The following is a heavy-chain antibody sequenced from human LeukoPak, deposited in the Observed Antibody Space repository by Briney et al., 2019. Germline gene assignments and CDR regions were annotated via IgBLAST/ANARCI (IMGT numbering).Heavy chain of an antibody. D-gene: IGHD6-19*01. J-gene: IGHJ4*02. Sequence: GGSLRLSCAVSGFTFSGFWMSWSRQAPGKGLEWVASINSDGSEGYYADVVKGRFTISRDNSRNTLHLQMNSLRAEDTAVYYCAKDSSSSGFSAACNFDYWGQGTLVAVSS. CDR2: INSDGSEG. V-gene: IGHV3-7*03. CDR1: GFTFSGFW. CDR3: AKDSSSSGFSAACNFDY.